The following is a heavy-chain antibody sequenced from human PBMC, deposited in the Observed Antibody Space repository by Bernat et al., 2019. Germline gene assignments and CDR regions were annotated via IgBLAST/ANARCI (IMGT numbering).Heavy chain of an antibody. CDR1: GFTFTSYA. V-gene: IGHV3-30*02. Sequence: QVQLVESGGGVVQPGGSLRLSCAASGFTFTSYAMHWVRQAPGKGLEWVAFISSDGANKNNADSVKGRFTVSRDNSNNTLYLQMNSLRPEDTALYYCVTGWNDDAWGRGTLVTVSS. CDR2: ISSDGANK. J-gene: IGHJ5*02. D-gene: IGHD1-1*01. CDR3: VTGWNDDA.